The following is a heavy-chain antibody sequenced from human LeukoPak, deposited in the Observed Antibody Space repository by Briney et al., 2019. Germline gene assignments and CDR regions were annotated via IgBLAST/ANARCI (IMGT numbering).Heavy chain of an antibody. Sequence: ASVKLSCKASGYTFTGYYMHWVRQAPGQGLEWMGWINPNSGGTNYAQKFQGRVTMTRDTSISTAYMELSRLRSDDTAVYYCARVAMVRGVPDAFDIWGQGTMVTVSS. D-gene: IGHD3-10*01. J-gene: IGHJ3*02. V-gene: IGHV1-2*02. CDR2: INPNSGGT. CDR1: GYTFTGYY. CDR3: ARVAMVRGVPDAFDI.